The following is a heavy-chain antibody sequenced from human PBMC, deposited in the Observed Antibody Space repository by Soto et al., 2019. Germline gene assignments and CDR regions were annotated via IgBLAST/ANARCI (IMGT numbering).Heavy chain of an antibody. CDR3: ARVRAAGTDFDY. CDR1: GGTISSYY. Sequence: SETLSLTCTACGGTISSYYWSWMRQPPGKGLEWSGYIYYSGSTNYNPSLKSRVTISVDTSKNQFSLKLSSVTAADTAVYYCARVRAAGTDFDYWGQGTLVTVSS. V-gene: IGHV4-59*01. CDR2: IYYSGST. D-gene: IGHD6-13*01. J-gene: IGHJ4*02.